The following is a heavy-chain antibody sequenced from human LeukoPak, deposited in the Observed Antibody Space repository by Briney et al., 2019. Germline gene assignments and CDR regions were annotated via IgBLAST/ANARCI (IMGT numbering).Heavy chain of an antibody. CDR2: ISGSGGST. V-gene: IGHV3-23*01. J-gene: IGHJ6*02. Sequence: GGSLRLSCAASGFTFGTYAMNWVRQAPGKGLELVSGISGSGGSTYSADSVKGRFTISRDNSNNTLYLQMNSLRAADTAVYYCAKDTSYRVGYGMDVWGQGTTVTVSS. D-gene: IGHD1-26*01. CDR3: AKDTSYRVGYGMDV. CDR1: GFTFGTYA.